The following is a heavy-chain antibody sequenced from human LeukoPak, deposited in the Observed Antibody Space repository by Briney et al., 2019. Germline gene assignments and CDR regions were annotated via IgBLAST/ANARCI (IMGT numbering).Heavy chain of an antibody. CDR1: GFTFSSYG. D-gene: IGHD6-19*01. Sequence: GRSLRLSCAASGFTFSSYGMHWVRQAPGKGLEWVAVISYDGSNKYYADSVKGRFTISRDNSKNTLYLQMNSLRAEDTAVYYCAKDRGSGWYAWFAPWGQGTLVTVSS. CDR2: ISYDGSNK. V-gene: IGHV3-30*18. CDR3: AKDRGSGWYAWFAP. J-gene: IGHJ5*02.